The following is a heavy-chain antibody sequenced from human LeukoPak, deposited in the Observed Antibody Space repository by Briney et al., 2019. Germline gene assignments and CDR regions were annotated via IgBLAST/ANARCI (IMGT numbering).Heavy chain of an antibody. CDR2: IYYSGST. CDR1: GGSISSYY. J-gene: IGHJ4*02. V-gene: IGHV4-59*01. CDR3: ARAKGKWFGEFDY. Sequence: PSETLSLTCTVSGGSISSYYWSWIRQPPGKGLEWIGYIYYSGSTNYNPSLKSRVTISVDTSKNQFSLKLSSVTAADTAVYYCARAKGKWFGEFDYWGQGTLVTVSS. D-gene: IGHD3-10*01.